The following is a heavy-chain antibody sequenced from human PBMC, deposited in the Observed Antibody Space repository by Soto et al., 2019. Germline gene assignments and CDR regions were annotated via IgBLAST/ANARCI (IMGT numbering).Heavy chain of an antibody. D-gene: IGHD3-10*01. CDR3: VTSLWFGTQPEI. J-gene: IGHJ4*02. CDR1: GGSFSGYY. V-gene: IGHV4-34*01. Sequence: QVQLQQWGAGLLKPSETLSLTCAVYGGSFSGYYWTWFRQPRGKGLEWIGEISPSGTTKYIPSLKSRVTISADTSKNQFSLKVTSVTAADTAVYYCVTSLWFGTQPEIWGQGALVTVSS. CDR2: ISPSGTT.